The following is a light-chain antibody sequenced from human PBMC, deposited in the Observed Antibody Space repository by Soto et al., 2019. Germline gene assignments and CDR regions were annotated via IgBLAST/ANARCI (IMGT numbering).Light chain of an antibody. CDR2: EVT. V-gene: IGLV2-14*01. CDR3: GSYTSTATPFV. J-gene: IGLJ1*01. Sequence: QSVLAQPSSVSGSPGQWSTISCTGTSTDVGGYNYVSWYQHHPGKGPKLIIYEVTNRPSGVSDRFSGSKSGNKASLIISNLEAEDESDYYCGSYTSTATPFVFGTGTKVTVL. CDR1: STDVGGYNY.